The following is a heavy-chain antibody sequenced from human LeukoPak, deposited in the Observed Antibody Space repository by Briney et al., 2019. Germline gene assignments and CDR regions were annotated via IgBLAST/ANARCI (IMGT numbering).Heavy chain of an antibody. V-gene: IGHV1-18*01. J-gene: IGHJ4*02. D-gene: IGHD3-3*01. CDR2: ISAYNGNT. CDR3: AREFTAYDFWSGYIPLDY. Sequence: ASVKVSCKASGYTFTSYGISWARQAPGQGLEWMGWISAYNGNTNYAQKLQGRVTMTTDTSTSTAYMELRSLRSDDTAVYYCAREFTAYDFWSGYIPLDYWGQGTLVTVSS. CDR1: GYTFTSYG.